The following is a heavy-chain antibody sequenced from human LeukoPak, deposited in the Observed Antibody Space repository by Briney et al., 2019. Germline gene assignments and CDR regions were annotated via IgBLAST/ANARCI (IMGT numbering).Heavy chain of an antibody. V-gene: IGHV4-59*01. J-gene: IGHJ2*01. CDR2: IYYSGST. CDR3: ARGRSGSSGRHWYFDL. D-gene: IGHD1-26*01. Sequence: PSETLCLTCTVSGGSISSYYWSWIRQPPGKGLEWIGYIYYSGSTNYNPSLKSRVTISVDTSENQFSLRLSSVTAADTAVYYCARGRSGSSGRHWYFDLWGRGTLVTVSS. CDR1: GGSISSYY.